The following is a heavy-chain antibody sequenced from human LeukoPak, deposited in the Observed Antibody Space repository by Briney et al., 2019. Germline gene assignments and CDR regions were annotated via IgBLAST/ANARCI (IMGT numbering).Heavy chain of an antibody. J-gene: IGHJ4*02. CDR2: IFHSGST. CDR1: GGSFSAYY. D-gene: IGHD5-24*01. V-gene: IGHV4-34*09. CDR3: ATSQGQDGYNTY. Sequence: SETLSLTCAVYGGSFSAYYWSWIRQHPGKGLEWIGYIFHSGSTHYNPSLKSRVNISVDTSKNQFSLKLSSVTAADTAVYYCATSQGQDGYNTYWGQGTLVTVSS.